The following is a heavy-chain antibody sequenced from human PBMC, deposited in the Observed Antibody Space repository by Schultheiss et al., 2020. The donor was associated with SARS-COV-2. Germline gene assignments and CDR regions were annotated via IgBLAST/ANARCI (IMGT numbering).Heavy chain of an antibody. CDR2: IYYSGST. D-gene: IGHD6-13*01. Sequence: SQTLSLTCAVSGGSISSGGYSWSWIRQPPGKGLEWIGYIYYSGSTNYNPSLKSRVTISVDTSKNQFSLKLNSVTAADTAVYYCARAAAAAGNWFDPWGHGTLVTVSS. CDR1: GGSISSGGYS. CDR3: ARAAAAAGNWFDP. V-gene: IGHV4-30-2*01. J-gene: IGHJ5*02.